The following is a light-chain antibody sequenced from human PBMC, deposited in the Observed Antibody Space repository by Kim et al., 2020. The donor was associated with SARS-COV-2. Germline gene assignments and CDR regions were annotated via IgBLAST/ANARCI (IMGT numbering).Light chain of an antibody. V-gene: IGKV1-16*01. Sequence: SPSVGDKVTIVCRASQAISNHLAWYLQRPGKAPKTLIHAASIWQGGVPSRFSASGSGTDFTLTISSLQPEDFATYYCLQYKSDPPTFGQGTNLEIK. CDR2: AAS. CDR1: QAISNH. J-gene: IGKJ2*01. CDR3: LQYKSDPPT.